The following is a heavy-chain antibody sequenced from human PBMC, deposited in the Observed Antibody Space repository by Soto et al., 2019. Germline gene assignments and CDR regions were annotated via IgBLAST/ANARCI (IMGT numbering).Heavy chain of an antibody. D-gene: IGHD4-4*01. V-gene: IGHV4-30-4*01. CDR1: GGSISSGDFY. CDR2: IYYSGST. Sequence: QVQLQASGPGLVKPSQTLSLTCTVSGGSISSGDFYWSWIRQPPGKGLELIGNIYYSGSTYYNPSLRSRAIMSVDTSHNQFSLKLSSLTAADTAVYFCARADDFSARFDYWGQGALVTVSS. J-gene: IGHJ4*02. CDR3: ARADDFSARFDY.